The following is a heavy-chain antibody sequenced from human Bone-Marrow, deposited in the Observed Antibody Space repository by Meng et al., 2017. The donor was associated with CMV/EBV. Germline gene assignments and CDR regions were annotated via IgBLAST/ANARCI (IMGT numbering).Heavy chain of an antibody. D-gene: IGHD6-13*01. CDR3: AREGSNSSHDY. J-gene: IGHJ4*02. V-gene: IGHV4-39*07. CDR2: IYYSGST. CDR1: GGSISSSSYY. Sequence: ESLKISCTVSGGSISSSSYYWGWIRQPPGKGLEWIGSIYYSGSTYYNPSLKSRVTISVDTSKNQFSLKLSSVTAADTAVYYCAREGSNSSHDYWGQGTLVTVSS.